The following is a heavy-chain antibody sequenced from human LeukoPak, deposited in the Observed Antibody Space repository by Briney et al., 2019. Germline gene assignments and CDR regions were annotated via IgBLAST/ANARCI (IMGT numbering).Heavy chain of an antibody. V-gene: IGHV3-30*02. J-gene: IGHJ6*02. Sequence: PGGSLRLSCAASGFTFSSYGMHWVRQAPGKGLEWVAVIWYDGSNKYYADSVKGRFTISRDNSKNTLYLQMNSLRAEDTAVYYCAKDGDGHNAMDVWGQGTTVTVSS. CDR3: AKDGDGHNAMDV. CDR1: GFTFSSYG. D-gene: IGHD5-24*01. CDR2: IWYDGSNK.